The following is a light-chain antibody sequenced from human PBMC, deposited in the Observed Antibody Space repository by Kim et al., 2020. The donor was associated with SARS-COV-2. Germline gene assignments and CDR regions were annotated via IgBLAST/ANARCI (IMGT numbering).Light chain of an antibody. V-gene: IGKV3-15*01. CDR1: QSVGRD. Sequence: EIVMTQSPATLSVSPGERATFSCRASQSVGRDLAWYQQKPGQTPRLLMYGASIRATGIPDRFSGSGSGTEFTLSISSLQSEDFAVYYCLHYHNLPPWTFGQGTKVDIK. J-gene: IGKJ1*01. CDR3: LHYHNLPPWT. CDR2: GAS.